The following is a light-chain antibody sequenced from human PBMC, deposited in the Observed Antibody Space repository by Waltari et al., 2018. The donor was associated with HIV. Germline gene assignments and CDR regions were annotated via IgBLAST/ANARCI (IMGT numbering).Light chain of an antibody. CDR1: SSDVGDYNY. CDR2: DVS. CDR3: SSYTSSSTRV. Sequence: QSALTQPASVSGSPGQSITIPCTGTSSDVGDYNYVSWYQQHPGKAPNLIIYDVSNRPSGVSNRFSGSKSGNTASLTISGLQTEDEADYYCSSYTSSSTRVFGTGTKVTVL. J-gene: IGLJ1*01. V-gene: IGLV2-14*01.